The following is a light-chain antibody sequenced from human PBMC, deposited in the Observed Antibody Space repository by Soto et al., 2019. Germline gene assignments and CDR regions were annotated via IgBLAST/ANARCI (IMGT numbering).Light chain of an antibody. Sequence: QSALTQPASVSGSPGQSITISCTGTSSDVGLYNLVSWYQHLTGKAPKLIIYEVNERPSGISDRFSGSKSGNTASLTISGLQDEDEADYYCCSYVGSSILMFGGGTKLTVL. CDR1: SSDVGLYNL. CDR3: CSYVGSSILM. J-gene: IGLJ3*02. CDR2: EVN. V-gene: IGLV2-23*02.